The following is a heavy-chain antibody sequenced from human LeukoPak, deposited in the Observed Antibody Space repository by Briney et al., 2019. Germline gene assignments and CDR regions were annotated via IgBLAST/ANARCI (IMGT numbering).Heavy chain of an antibody. CDR3: ARDRSGTGPAVLYYFDY. J-gene: IGHJ4*02. CDR2: ISYDGSNK. V-gene: IGHV3-30*04. D-gene: IGHD1-26*01. Sequence: GGSLRLSCAASGFTFSSYAMHWVRQAPDKGLEWVAVISYDGSNKYYADSVKGRFTMSGDNSKNTLFLQMNSLRAEDTAVYYCARDRSGTGPAVLYYFDYWGQGTLVTVSS. CDR1: GFTFSSYA.